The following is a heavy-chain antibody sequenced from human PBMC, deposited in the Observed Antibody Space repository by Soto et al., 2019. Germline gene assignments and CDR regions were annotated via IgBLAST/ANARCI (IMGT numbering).Heavy chain of an antibody. CDR3: ATLYYDFWSGYPTGMDV. V-gene: IGHV3-11*06. J-gene: IGHJ6*02. CDR1: GFTFSDYY. CDR2: ISSSGSYT. Sequence: PGGSLRLSCSASGFTFSDYYMSWIRQAPGKGLEWVSYISSSGSYTNYADSVKGRFTISRDNAKNSVFLQMNSLRAEDTAVYYCATLYYDFWSGYPTGMDVWGQGTTVTAP. D-gene: IGHD3-3*01.